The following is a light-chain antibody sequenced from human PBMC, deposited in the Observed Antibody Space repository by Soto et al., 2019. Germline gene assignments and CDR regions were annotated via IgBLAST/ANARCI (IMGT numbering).Light chain of an antibody. V-gene: IGKV3-11*01. Sequence: EIVLTQSPATLSLSPGERATLSCRVSQSVSSYLAWYQQKPGQAPRLLIYDASNRATGIPARFSGSGSGTDFTLTISSLEPEDFAVYYCQQRSIPLTFGGGTKVDIK. J-gene: IGKJ4*01. CDR3: QQRSIPLT. CDR2: DAS. CDR1: QSVSSY.